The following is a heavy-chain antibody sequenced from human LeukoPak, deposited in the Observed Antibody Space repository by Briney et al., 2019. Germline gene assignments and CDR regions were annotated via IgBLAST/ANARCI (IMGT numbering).Heavy chain of an antibody. CDR3: ASQPLRYFDWLINYHMDV. V-gene: IGHV4-39*07. J-gene: IGHJ6*03. CDR2: IYYSGST. Sequence: SETLSLTCTVSGGSISSSSYYWGWIRQPPGKGLEWIGSIYYSGSTYYNPSLKSRVTISVDTSKNQFSLKLSSVTAADTAVYYCASQPLRYFDWLINYHMDVWGKGTTVTVSS. D-gene: IGHD3-9*01. CDR1: GGSISSSSYY.